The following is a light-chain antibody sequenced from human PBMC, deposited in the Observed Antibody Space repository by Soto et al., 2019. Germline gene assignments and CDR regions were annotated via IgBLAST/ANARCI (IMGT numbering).Light chain of an antibody. CDR2: GAS. Sequence: EIVLTQSPGTLSLSPGERATLSCRASQSVSSTYLAWYRQKPGQAPRLLIYGASNRATGIPDRFSGSGSGTDFTLIISRLEPEDFAVYYCQQYAGSPWTFGQGTKVEIK. V-gene: IGKV3-20*01. CDR3: QQYAGSPWT. CDR1: QSVSSTY. J-gene: IGKJ1*01.